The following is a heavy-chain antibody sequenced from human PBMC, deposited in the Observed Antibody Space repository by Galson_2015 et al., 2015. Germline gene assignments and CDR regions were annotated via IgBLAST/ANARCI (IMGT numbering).Heavy chain of an antibody. J-gene: IGHJ4*02. CDR1: GGTFSSYT. CDR3: TRESLNGYSYGQPFYFDY. V-gene: IGHV1-69*04. D-gene: IGHD5-18*01. Sequence: SVKVSCKASGGTFSSYTISWVRQAPGQGLEWMGRIIPILGIANYAQKFQGRVTITADKSTSTAYMELSSLRSEDTAVYYCTRESLNGYSYGQPFYFDYWGQGTLVTVSS. CDR2: IIPILGIA.